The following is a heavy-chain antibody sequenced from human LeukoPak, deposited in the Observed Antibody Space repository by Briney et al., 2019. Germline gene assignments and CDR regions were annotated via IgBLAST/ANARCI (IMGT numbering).Heavy chain of an antibody. CDR1: GYSFTSYW. Sequence: GESLKISCKGSGYSFTSYWIGWVRPMPGKGLEWMGIIYPGDSDTRYSPSFQGQVTISADKSISTAYLQWSSLKASDTAMYYCARYSAAGDYYYYGMDVWGQGTTVTVSS. CDR3: ARYSAAGDYYYYGMDV. CDR2: IYPGDSDT. V-gene: IGHV5-51*01. D-gene: IGHD6-13*01. J-gene: IGHJ6*02.